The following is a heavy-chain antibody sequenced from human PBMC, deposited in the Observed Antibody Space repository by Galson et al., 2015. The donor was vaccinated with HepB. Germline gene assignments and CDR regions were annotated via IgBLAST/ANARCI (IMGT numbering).Heavy chain of an antibody. CDR2: IKQDGSEK. CDR3: ARWGVIVVVPAAIRLDYYYYMDV. D-gene: IGHD2-2*02. CDR1: GFAFSSYW. J-gene: IGHJ6*03. Sequence: SLRLSCAASGFAFSSYWMSWVRQAPGKGLEWVANIKQDGSEKYYVDSVKGRFTISRDNAKNSLYLQMNSLRAEDTAVYYCARWGVIVVVPAAIRLDYYYYMDVWGKGTTVTVSS. V-gene: IGHV3-7*03.